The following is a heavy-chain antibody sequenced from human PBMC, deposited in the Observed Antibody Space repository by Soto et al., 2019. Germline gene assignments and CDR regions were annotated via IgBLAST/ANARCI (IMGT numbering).Heavy chain of an antibody. CDR1: GFIFSDHY. J-gene: IGHJ4*02. CDR2: VRDKANGYTT. V-gene: IGHV3-72*01. D-gene: IGHD1-26*01. Sequence: EVQLVESGGGLVEPGGSLRLSCAASGFIFSDHYMAWVRQAPGKGLEWIGGVRDKANGYTTEYAAFVRGRFTVSRDDSKNSLDLQMNSLQIEDTAMYYCVRNLASGGTYYIDYWGQGTLVTVSS. CDR3: VRNLASGGTYYIDY.